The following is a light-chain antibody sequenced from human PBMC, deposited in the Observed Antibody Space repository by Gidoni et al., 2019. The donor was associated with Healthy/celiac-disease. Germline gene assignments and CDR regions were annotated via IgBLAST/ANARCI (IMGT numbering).Light chain of an antibody. CDR1: QDISSY. J-gene: IGKJ4*01. CDR3: QQYYSYPLT. Sequence: AIRLPKSPSSLSASTGDRVTLTCRANQDISSYLAWYLHKPGKAPKLLIYAASTLKSGVPSRFSGSGSGTDFTLTISCLQSEDVATYYCQQYYSYPLTFGGGTKVEIK. V-gene: IGKV1-8*01. CDR2: AAS.